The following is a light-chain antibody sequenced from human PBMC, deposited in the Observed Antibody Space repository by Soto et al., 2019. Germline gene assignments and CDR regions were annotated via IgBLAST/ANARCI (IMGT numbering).Light chain of an antibody. CDR1: QSVGSSY. CDR2: GAS. Sequence: PGDRATLSCGASQSVGSSYLAWYQQKPGQAPRLLIYGASTRATGIPDRFSGSGSGTEYTLTISRLEPEDFAVYYWQQYINSPWTFGQGTKVEI. J-gene: IGKJ1*01. V-gene: IGKV3-20*01. CDR3: QQYINSPWT.